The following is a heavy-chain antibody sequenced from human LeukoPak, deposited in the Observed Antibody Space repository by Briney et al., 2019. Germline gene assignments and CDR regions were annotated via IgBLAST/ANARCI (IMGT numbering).Heavy chain of an antibody. Sequence: GASVKVSCKASGYTFTSYDINWVRQATGQGLEWMGWMNPNSGNTGYAQKFQGRVTMTTDTSTSTAYMELRSLRSDDTAVYYCARETPHYYDSSGYYGDAFDIWGQGTMVTVSS. CDR2: MNPNSGNT. V-gene: IGHV1-8*02. CDR1: GYTFTSYD. D-gene: IGHD3-22*01. J-gene: IGHJ3*02. CDR3: ARETPHYYDSSGYYGDAFDI.